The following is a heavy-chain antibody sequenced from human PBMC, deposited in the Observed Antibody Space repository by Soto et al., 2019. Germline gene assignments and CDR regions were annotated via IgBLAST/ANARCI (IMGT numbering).Heavy chain of an antibody. D-gene: IGHD3-22*01. CDR3: ARAAYYYESSGYYPSDY. Sequence: APVKVSCKASGYTFTSYAMHWVRQAPGQRLEWMGWINAGNGNTKYSQKFQGRVTFTRDTSASTVYMEVSSLRSEDTAVYYCARAAYYYESSGYYPSDYWGQGTLVTVSS. CDR2: INAGNGNT. CDR1: GYTFTSYA. V-gene: IGHV1-3*01. J-gene: IGHJ4*02.